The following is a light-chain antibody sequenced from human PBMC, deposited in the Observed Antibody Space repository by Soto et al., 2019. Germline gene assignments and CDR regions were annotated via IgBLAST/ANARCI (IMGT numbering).Light chain of an antibody. V-gene: IGKV1D-12*01. CDR1: QGISRS. J-gene: IGKJ5*01. CDR2: SAS. Sequence: DIQMTQSPSSVSASVGYRVTITCQASQGISRSLAWYQQKPGKAPKLLIYSASSLQSGVPSRFSGSGFGTDFTLTISSLQPEDFATYYCQQADAFPITFGQGTRLEIK. CDR3: QQADAFPIT.